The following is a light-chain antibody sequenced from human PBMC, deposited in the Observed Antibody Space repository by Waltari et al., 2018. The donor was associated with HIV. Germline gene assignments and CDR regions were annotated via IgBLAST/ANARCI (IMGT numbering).Light chain of an antibody. Sequence: DIVMTQSPDSLAVSLGERATINCKSSQTVLYSSNNKNYLAWYQQKPGQPPKLLIYWASTRESGVPDRFSGSGSGTDFTLTISSLQAEDVAVYYCQQYYTDNPTFGGGTKVEIK. CDR2: WAS. J-gene: IGKJ4*01. CDR1: QTVLYSSNNKNY. V-gene: IGKV4-1*01. CDR3: QQYYTDNPT.